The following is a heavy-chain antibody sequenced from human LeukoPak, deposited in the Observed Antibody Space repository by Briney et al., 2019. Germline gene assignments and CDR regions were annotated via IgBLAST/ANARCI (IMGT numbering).Heavy chain of an antibody. CDR1: GGSISTYY. V-gene: IGHV4-34*01. Sequence: PSETLSLTCTVSGGSISTYYWSWIRQPPGKGLEWIGEINHSGSTNYNPSLKSRVTISVDTSKNQFSLKLSSVTAADTAVYYCARLVRRFGELSSYYFDYWGQGTLVTVSS. CDR3: ARLVRRFGELSSYYFDY. J-gene: IGHJ4*02. CDR2: INHSGST. D-gene: IGHD3-10*01.